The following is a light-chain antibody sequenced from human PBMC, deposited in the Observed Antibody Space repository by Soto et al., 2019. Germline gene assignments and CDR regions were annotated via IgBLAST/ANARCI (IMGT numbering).Light chain of an antibody. J-gene: IGLJ2*01. CDR3: SSYTRSSNVV. V-gene: IGLV2-14*01. CDR2: DVS. Sequence: QSALTQPASVSGSPGQSITISCTGTSSDVGGYNYVSWYQQHPGKAPKLMIYDVSNRPSGVSNRFSGSKSGNTASLTISGLQAEDEADYYCSSYTRSSNVVFGGGTKRTVL. CDR1: SSDVGGYNY.